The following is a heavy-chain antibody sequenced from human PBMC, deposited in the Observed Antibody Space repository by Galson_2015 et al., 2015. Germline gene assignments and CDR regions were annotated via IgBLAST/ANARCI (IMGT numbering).Heavy chain of an antibody. CDR1: GGTVSRGSYY. CDR2: VYHNGSA. J-gene: IGHJ3*02. Sequence: TLSLTCTASGGTVSRGSYYWTWIRQHPGKGLEWIGDVYHNGSAHYNPALKSRLTISVDTSKNQFSLRLNSVTAADTAVYYCARGDGGWLQLGSFDIWGRGTLASVS. CDR3: ARGDGGWLQLGSFDI. D-gene: IGHD5-24*01. V-gene: IGHV4-31*03.